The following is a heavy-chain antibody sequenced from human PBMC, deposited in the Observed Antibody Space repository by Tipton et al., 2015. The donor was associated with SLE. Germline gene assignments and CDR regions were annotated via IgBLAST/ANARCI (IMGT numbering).Heavy chain of an antibody. CDR3: ARHRGYTQPRLDY. J-gene: IGHJ4*02. Sequence: TLSLTCTVSGGSISSYYWSWIRQPPGKGLEWIGYIYYSGSTNYNPSLKSRVTISVDTSKNQFSLKLSSVTAADTAVYYCARHRGYTQPRLDYWGQGTLVTVSS. CDR1: GGSISSYY. CDR2: IYYSGST. D-gene: IGHD3-10*01. V-gene: IGHV4-59*08.